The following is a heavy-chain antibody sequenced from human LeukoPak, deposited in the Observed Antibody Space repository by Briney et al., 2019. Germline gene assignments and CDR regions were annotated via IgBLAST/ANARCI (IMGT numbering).Heavy chain of an antibody. D-gene: IGHD3-10*01. J-gene: IGHJ3*02. CDR3: ARAHRSMVRGVKAFDI. V-gene: IGHV3-48*03. Sequence: GGSLRLSCAASGFTFSSYEMNWVRQAPGKGLEWVSYIRSSGSTIYYADSVKGRFTISRDNAKNSLYLQMNSLRAEDTAVYYCARAHRSMVRGVKAFDIWGQGTMVTVSS. CDR1: GFTFSSYE. CDR2: IRSSGSTI.